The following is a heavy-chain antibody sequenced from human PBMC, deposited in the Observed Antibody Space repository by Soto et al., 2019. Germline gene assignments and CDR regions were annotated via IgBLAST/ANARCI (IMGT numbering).Heavy chain of an antibody. CDR1: GYSFTTYW. D-gene: IGHD6-19*01. V-gene: IGHV5-51*01. CDR3: ARPRGSGSGGRYNWFDP. J-gene: IGHJ5*02. Sequence: GESLKISCKGSGYSFTTYWIGWVRQMPGKGLEWMGIIYPADSDTKYSPSFQGQVTMSADKSINTAYLQWSSLKASDTAMYYWARPRGSGSGGRYNWFDPWGQGTLVTVSS. CDR2: IYPADSDT.